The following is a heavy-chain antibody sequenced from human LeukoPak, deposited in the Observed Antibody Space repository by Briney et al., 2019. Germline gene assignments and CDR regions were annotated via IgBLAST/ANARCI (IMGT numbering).Heavy chain of an antibody. CDR1: GFTFSSYA. CDR2: ISYDGSNK. CDR3: AKEAYYDSSGNPGGY. Sequence: PGGSLRLSCAASGFTFSSYAMHWVRQAPGKGLEWVAVISYDGSNKYYADSVKGRFTISRDNSKNTLYLQMNSLRAEDTAVYYCAKEAYYDSSGNPGGYWGQGTLVTVSS. J-gene: IGHJ4*02. V-gene: IGHV3-30*04. D-gene: IGHD3-22*01.